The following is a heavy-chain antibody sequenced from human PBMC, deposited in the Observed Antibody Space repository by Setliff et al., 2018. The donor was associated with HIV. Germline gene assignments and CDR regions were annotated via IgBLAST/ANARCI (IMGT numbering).Heavy chain of an antibody. Sequence: SETLSLTCTVSGDSFNFNYYYWVWIRQPPGKGLEWIGSIYYSGSTYYNPSLKSRVTISVDTSKNQFSLKLSSVTAADTAVYYCARHHYSNWFDPWGQGTLVTVSS. CDR3: ARHHYSNWFDP. CDR1: GDSFNFNYYY. CDR2: IYYSGST. D-gene: IGHD2-15*01. V-gene: IGHV4-39*01. J-gene: IGHJ5*02.